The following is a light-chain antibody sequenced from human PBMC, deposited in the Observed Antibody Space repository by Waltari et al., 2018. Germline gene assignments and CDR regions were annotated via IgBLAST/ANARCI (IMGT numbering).Light chain of an antibody. CDR1: SSNLGKNT. CDR3: APWDDSLNGWV. J-gene: IGLJ3*02. V-gene: IGLV1-44*01. CDR2: SND. Sequence: QSVLTQPPSASGTPGQRVSISCSGRSSNLGKNTINWYQQVPGRAPKPLIYSNDQRPSGVPDRFSGSKSGTSGSLAISGLQSEDEADYYCAPWDDSLNGWVFCGGTKLTVL.